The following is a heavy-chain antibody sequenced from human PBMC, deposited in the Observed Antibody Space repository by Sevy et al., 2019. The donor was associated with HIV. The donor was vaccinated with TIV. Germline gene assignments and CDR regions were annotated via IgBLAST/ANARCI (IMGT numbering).Heavy chain of an antibody. Sequence: GGSLRLSCAASGFTVNSNYMTWVRQAPGKGLEGVSVIYSDGTTYHADSVKDRFTISRDNSKNTLYMQMNSLRAEDTAIYYCAKAAGTVHSTPTPELNWGQGTLVTVSS. D-gene: IGHD6-13*01. CDR1: GFTVNSNY. V-gene: IGHV3-66*01. CDR3: AKAAGTVHSTPTPELN. J-gene: IGHJ4*02. CDR2: IYSDGTT.